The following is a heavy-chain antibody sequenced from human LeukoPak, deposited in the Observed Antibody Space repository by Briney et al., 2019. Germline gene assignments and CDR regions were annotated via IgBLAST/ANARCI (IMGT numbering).Heavy chain of an antibody. J-gene: IGHJ4*02. D-gene: IGHD2-15*01. CDR3: AREDCSGDGCYSFDY. Sequence: PSETLSLTCTVSGASISTYYWSWIRQPPGKGLEWIGYIYYSGSTNYNPSLKSRVTISVDTSKNQFSLKLSSVTAADTAVYYCAREDCSGDGCYSFDYWGQGTLVTVFS. CDR2: IYYSGST. V-gene: IGHV4-59*01. CDR1: GASISTYY.